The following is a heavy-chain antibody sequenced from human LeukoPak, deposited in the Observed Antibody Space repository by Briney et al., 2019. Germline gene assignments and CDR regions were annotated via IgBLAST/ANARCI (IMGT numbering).Heavy chain of an antibody. CDR1: LSRFTSYW. J-gene: IGHJ4*02. CDR3: ARHIGYSAWNPDY. V-gene: IGHV5-51*01. CDR2: IYPYDSDT. Sequence: GESLKISCMASLSRFTSYWIGWVRQMPGKGPEWMGIIYPYDSDTRYSPSFQGQVTISADKSISTAYLQWSNLKASDTAMYYCARHIGYSAWNPDYWGQGTLVTVSS. D-gene: IGHD5-12*01.